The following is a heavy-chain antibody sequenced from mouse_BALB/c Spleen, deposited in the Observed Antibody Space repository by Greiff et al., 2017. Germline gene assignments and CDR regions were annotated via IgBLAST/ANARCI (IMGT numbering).Heavy chain of an antibody. CDR1: GYSITSGYY. V-gene: IGHV3-6*02. Sequence: VQLQQSGPGLVKPSQSLSLTCSVTGYSITSGYYWNWIRQFPGNKLEWMGYISYDGSNNYNPSLKNRISITRDTSKNQFFLKLNSVTTEDTATYYCARGYGSSYSYWGQGTTLTVAS. CDR3: ARGYGSSYSY. J-gene: IGHJ2*01. CDR2: ISYDGSN. D-gene: IGHD1-1*01.